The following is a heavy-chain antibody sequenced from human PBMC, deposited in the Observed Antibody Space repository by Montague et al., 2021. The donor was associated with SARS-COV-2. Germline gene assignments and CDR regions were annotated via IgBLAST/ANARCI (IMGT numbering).Heavy chain of an antibody. Sequence: SLRLSCAASGFTFSNYDMHWVRQAPGKGPAWISYISTSAYTTSYAASVKGRFTISRDNGKNSLYLQMNSLRVEDTAVYYCTRDYRSIVGDGLDIWGQGTKVTVSS. J-gene: IGHJ3*02. D-gene: IGHD3-16*02. CDR3: TRDYRSIVGDGLDI. CDR1: GFTFSNYD. V-gene: IGHV3-48*03. CDR2: ISTSAYTT.